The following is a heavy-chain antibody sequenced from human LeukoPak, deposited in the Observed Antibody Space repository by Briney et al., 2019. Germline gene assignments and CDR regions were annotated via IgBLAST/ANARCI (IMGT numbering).Heavy chain of an antibody. Sequence: SETLSLTCTVSGGSISSGSYYWSWIRQPAGKGLEWIGRIYTSGSTNYNPSLKSRVTISVDTSKNQFSLKLSSVTAADTAVYYCARAPAYDILIVWGQGTLVTVSS. D-gene: IGHD3-9*01. CDR3: ARAPAYDILIV. CDR1: GGSISSGSYY. V-gene: IGHV4-61*02. CDR2: IYTSGST. J-gene: IGHJ4*02.